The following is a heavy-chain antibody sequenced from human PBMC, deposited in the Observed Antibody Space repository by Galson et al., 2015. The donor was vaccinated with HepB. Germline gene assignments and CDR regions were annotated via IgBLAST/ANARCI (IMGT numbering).Heavy chain of an antibody. J-gene: IGHJ6*01. Sequence: SVKVSCKVSGYTLTEFSIHWVRQAPGKGLEWMGGSDLNDGGTNLAQKFKGRVTMTEDTSADTAYMELNSLTSEDTAIYFCAKDVKIGVSAFDFSYYGMDGWGQVTTITVSS. D-gene: IGHD3-3*01. CDR1: GYTLTEFS. CDR2: SDLNDGGT. CDR3: AKDVKIGVSAFDFSYYGMDG. V-gene: IGHV1-24*01.